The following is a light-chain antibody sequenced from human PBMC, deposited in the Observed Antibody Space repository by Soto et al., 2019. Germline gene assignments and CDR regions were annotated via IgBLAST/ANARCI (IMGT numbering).Light chain of an antibody. CDR1: QDISSW. CDR2: SAS. Sequence: DIQMTQSPSFVSASVGARVTITCRASQDISSWLAWYQQKPGKAPKLLIYSASSLQSGVPSRFSGSGSGTDFTLTINSLQPDDFATYFCQQAHSFPYTFGQGTNL. CDR3: QQAHSFPYT. V-gene: IGKV1-12*01. J-gene: IGKJ2*01.